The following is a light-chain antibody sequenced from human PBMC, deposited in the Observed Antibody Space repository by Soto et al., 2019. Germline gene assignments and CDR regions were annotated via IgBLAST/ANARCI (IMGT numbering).Light chain of an antibody. CDR2: AAS. CDR3: QQYYNWPRT. Sequence: IQLTQSPSSLSASVGDSVTITCRASQGISRYLSWYQQKPGRAPKLLISAASTLQSGVPARFSGSGSGTEFTLTISSLQSEDFAIYFCQQYYNWPRTFGQGTKVDI. J-gene: IGKJ1*01. CDR1: QGISRY. V-gene: IGKV1-9*01.